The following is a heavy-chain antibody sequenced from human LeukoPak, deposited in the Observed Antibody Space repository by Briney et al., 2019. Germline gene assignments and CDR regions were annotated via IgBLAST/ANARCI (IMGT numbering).Heavy chain of an antibody. CDR2: ISWNSGSI. J-gene: IGHJ4*02. V-gene: IGHV3-9*01. CDR3: AKDTGGFDY. Sequence: GRSLRLSCAASGFTFDDYAMHWVRQAPGKGLEWVSGISWNSGSIGYADSVKGRFTISRDNAKNSLYLQMNSLRAEDTALYYCAKDTGGFDYWGQGTLVTVSS. CDR1: GFTFDDYA. D-gene: IGHD2-15*01.